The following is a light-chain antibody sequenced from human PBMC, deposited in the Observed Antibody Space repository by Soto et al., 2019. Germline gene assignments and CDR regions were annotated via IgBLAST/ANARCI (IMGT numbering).Light chain of an antibody. CDR2: AAS. V-gene: IGKV1-9*01. CDR1: QGIFTY. Sequence: DIQLTQSPSFLSPSVGDRVTITCQASQGIFTYLAWYQQKPGKAPKLLIYAASTLQSGVPSRFSGSGSGTEFTLTISSLQPEDFATYYCQHLNGYPRTFGQGTKVEIK. J-gene: IGKJ1*01. CDR3: QHLNGYPRT.